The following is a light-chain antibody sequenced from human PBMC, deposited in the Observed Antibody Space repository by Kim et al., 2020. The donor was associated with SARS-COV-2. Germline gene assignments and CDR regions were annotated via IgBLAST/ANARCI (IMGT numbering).Light chain of an antibody. CDR3: QQFNAGLPLT. CDR2: DAT. J-gene: IGKJ1*01. CDR1: QTIHNR. Sequence: SQGERATSSCRASQTIHNRLVWYQHKPGQVPRLFFYDATTRATGAPARFMGSGSGIDFILTISSQQSEDFAFYSCQQFNAGLPLTFGQGTKVDI. V-gene: IGKV3-15*01.